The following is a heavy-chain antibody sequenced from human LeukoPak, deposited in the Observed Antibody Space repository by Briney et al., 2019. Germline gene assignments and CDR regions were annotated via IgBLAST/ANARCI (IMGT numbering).Heavy chain of an antibody. CDR1: GFTFSSYN. V-gene: IGHV3-48*04. CDR3: ARDRIQLWSSPDY. J-gene: IGHJ4*02. Sequence: GGSLRLSCAASGFTFSSYNMNWVRQAPGKGLEWVSYISSSSSTIYYADSVKGRFTISRDNAKNSLYLQMNSLRAEDTAVYYCARDRIQLWSSPDYWGQGTLVTVSS. CDR2: ISSSSSTI. D-gene: IGHD5-18*01.